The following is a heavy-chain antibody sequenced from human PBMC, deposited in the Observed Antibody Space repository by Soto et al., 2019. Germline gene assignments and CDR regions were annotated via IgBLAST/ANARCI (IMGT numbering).Heavy chain of an antibody. V-gene: IGHV1-69*13. Sequence: AASVKVSCKASGGTFSSYAISWVRQAPGQGLEWMGGIIPIFGTANYAQKFQGRVTITADESTSTAYMELSSLRSEDTAVYYCARAYVVGYSYAPGYWGQGTLVTVSS. J-gene: IGHJ4*02. D-gene: IGHD5-18*01. CDR1: GGTFSSYA. CDR3: ARAYVVGYSYAPGY. CDR2: IIPIFGTA.